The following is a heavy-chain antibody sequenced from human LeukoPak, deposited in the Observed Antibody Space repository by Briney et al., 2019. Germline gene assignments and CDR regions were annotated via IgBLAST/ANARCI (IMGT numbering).Heavy chain of an antibody. CDR1: GYTFIDYY. Sequence: GASVKVSCKPSGYTFIDYYMHWVRQAPGQGLEWMGWINPNSGGTDYAQKFQGRITMTRDTSISTAYMELSRLRSDDTAVYYCARDQLYGSGSWRSYYFDYWGQGTLVTVSS. CDR2: INPNSGGT. CDR3: ARDQLYGSGSWRSYYFDY. D-gene: IGHD3-10*01. V-gene: IGHV1-2*02. J-gene: IGHJ4*02.